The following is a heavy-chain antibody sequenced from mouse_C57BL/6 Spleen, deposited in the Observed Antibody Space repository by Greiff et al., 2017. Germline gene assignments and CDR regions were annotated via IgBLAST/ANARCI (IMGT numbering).Heavy chain of an antibody. CDR2: ISYDGSN. J-gene: IGHJ1*03. CDR3: ARGDGSSSQYFDV. CDR1: GYSITSGYY. Sequence: ESGPGLVKPSQSLSLTCSVTGYSITSGYYWNWIRQFPGNKLEWMGYISYDGSNNYNPSLKNRISITRDTSKNQFFLKLNSVTTEDTATYYCARGDGSSSQYFDVWGTGTTVTVSS. V-gene: IGHV3-6*01. D-gene: IGHD1-1*01.